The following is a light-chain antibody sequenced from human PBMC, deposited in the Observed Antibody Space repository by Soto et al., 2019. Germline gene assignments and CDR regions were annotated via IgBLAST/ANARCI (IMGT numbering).Light chain of an antibody. V-gene: IGKV1-39*01. CDR1: QSISNY. CDR3: QQSYSTPYN. CDR2: GAS. J-gene: IGKJ2*01. Sequence: DIQMTQSPSSLSASVGDRVTITCRASQSISNYLNWYQQDPGKAPKILIYGASSLQSGVPSRFSGSGSGIDFTLTISSLQPEDFATYYCQQSYSTPYNFGQGTNLEIK.